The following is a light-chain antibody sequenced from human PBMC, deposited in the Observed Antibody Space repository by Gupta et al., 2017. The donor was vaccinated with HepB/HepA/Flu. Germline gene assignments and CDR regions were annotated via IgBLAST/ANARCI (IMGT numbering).Light chain of an antibody. CDR2: DVS. J-gene: IGKJ3*01. Sequence: DIQMTQSPSSLSASVGDRVTITCQASQDISNYLNWYQQKPGKAPKLLIDDVSDVYPGVPSRNTASRTVLDLTVTVRSRHPEDVATYYILWVYDVGTTF. CDR1: QDISNY. V-gene: IGKV1-33*01. CDR3: LWVYDVGTT.